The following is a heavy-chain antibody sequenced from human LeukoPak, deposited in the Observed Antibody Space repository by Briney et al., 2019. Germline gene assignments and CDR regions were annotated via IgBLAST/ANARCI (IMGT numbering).Heavy chain of an antibody. J-gene: IGHJ4*02. CDR2: ISGSGGST. CDR3: AKDFWAITMITPLLFDY. Sequence: GGSLRLSCAASGFTFSSYAMSWVRQAPGKGLEWVSAISGSGGSTYYADSVKGRFTISRDNSKNTLYLQMNSLRAEDTAVYYCAKDFWAITMITPLLFDYWGQGTLVTVSS. D-gene: IGHD3-22*01. CDR1: GFTFSSYA. V-gene: IGHV3-23*01.